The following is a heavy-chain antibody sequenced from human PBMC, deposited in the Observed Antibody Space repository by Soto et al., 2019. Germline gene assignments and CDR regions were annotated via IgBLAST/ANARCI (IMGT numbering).Heavy chain of an antibody. CDR1: GGSISSSSYY. Sequence: KQSQTLSLTCTVSGGSISSSSYYWGSIRQPPGKGLEWIGSIFYSVSTYYNPSLKSRVTISVDTSKNQFSLKLSCLTAADTAVYYCARHGREGIAAAGTIDYWGQGTLVTVSS. J-gene: IGHJ4*02. CDR3: ARHGREGIAAAGTIDY. CDR2: IFYSVST. V-gene: IGHV4-39*01. D-gene: IGHD6-13*01.